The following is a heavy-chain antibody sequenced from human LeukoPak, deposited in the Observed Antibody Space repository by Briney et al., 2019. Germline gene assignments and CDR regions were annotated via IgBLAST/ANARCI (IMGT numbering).Heavy chain of an antibody. J-gene: IGHJ4*02. CDR2: ISYDGSNK. CDR3: ARDRDSSSSNLFDY. CDR1: GFTFSSYG. V-gene: IGHV3-30*03. Sequence: GSLRLSCAASGFTFSSYGMHWVRQAPGKGLEWVAVISYDGSNKYYADSVKGRFTISRDNSKNTLYLQMNSLRAEDTAVYYCARDRDSSSSNLFDYWGQGTLVTVSS. D-gene: IGHD6-6*01.